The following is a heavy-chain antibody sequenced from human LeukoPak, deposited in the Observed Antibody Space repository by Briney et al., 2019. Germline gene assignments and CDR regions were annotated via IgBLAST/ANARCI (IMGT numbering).Heavy chain of an antibody. CDR1: GGSNSSYY. Sequence: PSETLSLTCTVSGGSNSSYYWSWIRQRAGKGLEWIGHIYTNGRTNYNPSLKSRVTMSVDTSKNQFSLKLSSVTAADTAVYYCARSSGYYNAFDYWGQGTLVTVSS. V-gene: IGHV4-4*07. J-gene: IGHJ4*02. D-gene: IGHD3-3*01. CDR3: ARSSGYYNAFDY. CDR2: IYTNGRT.